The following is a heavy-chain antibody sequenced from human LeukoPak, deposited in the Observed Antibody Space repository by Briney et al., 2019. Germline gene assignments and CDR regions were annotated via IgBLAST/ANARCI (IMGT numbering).Heavy chain of an antibody. CDR3: ARGGSSSWFDY. J-gene: IGHJ4*02. D-gene: IGHD6-13*01. V-gene: IGHV4-30-2*01. CDR2: IYHSGST. Sequence: SQTLSLTCAVSGGSISSGGYSWSWIRQPPWKGLEWIGYIYHSGSTYYNPSLKSRVTISVDRSKNQFSLKLSSVTAADTAVYYCARGGSSSWFDYWGQGTLVTVSS. CDR1: GGSISSGGYS.